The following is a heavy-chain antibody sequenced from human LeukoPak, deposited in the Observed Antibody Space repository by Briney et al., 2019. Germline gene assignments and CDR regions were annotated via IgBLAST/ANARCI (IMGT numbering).Heavy chain of an antibody. D-gene: IGHD3-22*01. CDR2: IYTSGST. CDR1: GGSISSGSYY. V-gene: IGHV4-61*02. Sequence: TSETLSLTCTVSGGSISSGSYYWSWIRQPAGKGLERIGRIYTSGSTNYNPSLKSRVTISVDTSKNQFSLKLSSVTAADTAVYYCARETYYYDSSGYLHYFDYWGQGTLVTVSS. CDR3: ARETYYYDSSGYLHYFDY. J-gene: IGHJ4*02.